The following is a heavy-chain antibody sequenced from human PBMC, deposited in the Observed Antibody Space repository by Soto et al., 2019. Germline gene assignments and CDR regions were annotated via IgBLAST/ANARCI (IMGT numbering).Heavy chain of an antibody. J-gene: IGHJ6*02. CDR2: ISSSSSYI. CDR1: GFTFSSYS. V-gene: IGHV3-21*01. Sequence: EVQLVESGGGLVKPGGSLRLSCAASGFTFSSYSMNWVRQAPGKGLEWVSSISSSSSYIYYADSVKGRFTSSRDNAKNSLYMQMNSLIAEDTAVYYCARANCGGDCYSFRFPRPTAGGFSSSGENYYYYGMDVWGQGTTVTVSS. D-gene: IGHD2-21*02. CDR3: ARANCGGDCYSFRFPRPTAGGFSSSGENYYYYGMDV.